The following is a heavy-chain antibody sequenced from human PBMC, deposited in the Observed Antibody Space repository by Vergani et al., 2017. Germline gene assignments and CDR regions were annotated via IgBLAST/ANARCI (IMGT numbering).Heavy chain of an antibody. CDR2: IYYSGST. CDR1: GGSVSSGSYY. Sequence: QVQLQESGPGLVKPSETLSLTCTVSGGSVSSGSYYWSWIRQPAGKGLEWIGYIYYSGSTNYNPSIKSRVTISVDTSKNQFSLKLSSVTAADTAVYYCARADSGFDYWGQGTLVTVSS. CDR3: ARADSGFDY. D-gene: IGHD3-3*01. V-gene: IGHV4-61*10. J-gene: IGHJ4*02.